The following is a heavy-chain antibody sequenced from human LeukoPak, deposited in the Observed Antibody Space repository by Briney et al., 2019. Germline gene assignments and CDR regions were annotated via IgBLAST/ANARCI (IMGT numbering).Heavy chain of an antibody. CDR1: GGSFSGYY. D-gene: IGHD1-14*01. J-gene: IGHJ3*02. CDR2: VYSSGTT. Sequence: PSETLSLTCAVYGGSFSGYYWSWIRQPPGKGLEWIATVYSSGTTYFNPSVKSRVTIFMDPSKNQFSPKLTSVTAADTAVYYCARQAGGGNDAFDIWGQGKMVTVFS. CDR3: ARQAGGGNDAFDI. V-gene: IGHV4-34*01.